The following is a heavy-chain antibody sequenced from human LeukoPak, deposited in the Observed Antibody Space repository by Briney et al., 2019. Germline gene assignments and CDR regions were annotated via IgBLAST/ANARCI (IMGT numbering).Heavy chain of an antibody. J-gene: IGHJ6*02. CDR3: ANAGRDSSSTISCGMDV. D-gene: IGHD6-13*01. V-gene: IGHV3-30*18. Sequence: GGSLRLSCAASGITFSTYGMYWVRQAPGKGPEWVAVISHGGNNKYYADSVKGRFTISRDNSKNTLYLQMNSLRAEDTAVYYCANAGRDSSSTISCGMDVWGQGTTVTVSS. CDR2: ISHGGNNK. CDR1: GITFSTYG.